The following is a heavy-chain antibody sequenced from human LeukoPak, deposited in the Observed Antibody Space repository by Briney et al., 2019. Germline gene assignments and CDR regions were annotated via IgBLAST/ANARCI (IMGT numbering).Heavy chain of an antibody. CDR1: GFTFSSYS. Sequence: SGGSLRLSCAASGFTFSSYSMNWVRQAPGKGLEWVSSISSSSNYIYYADSVKGRFTISGDNAKNSLYLQMNSLRAEDTAVYYCSGYYGMDVWGKGTTVTVSS. CDR3: SGYYGMDV. V-gene: IGHV3-21*01. J-gene: IGHJ6*04. CDR2: ISSSSNYI.